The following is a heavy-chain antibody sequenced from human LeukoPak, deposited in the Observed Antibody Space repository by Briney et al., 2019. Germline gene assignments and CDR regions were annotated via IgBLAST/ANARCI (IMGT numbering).Heavy chain of an antibody. CDR1: GYTFTSYG. D-gene: IGHD2-2*01. J-gene: IGHJ6*03. CDR2: IIPIFGTA. CDR3: ARGARDIVVVPAAPPGHYYMDV. Sequence: SVKVSCKASGYTFTSYGISWVRQAPGQGLEWMGGIIPIFGTANYAQKFQGRVTITADKSTSTAYMELSSLRSEDTAVYYCARGARDIVVVPAAPPGHYYMDVWGKGTTVTVSS. V-gene: IGHV1-69*06.